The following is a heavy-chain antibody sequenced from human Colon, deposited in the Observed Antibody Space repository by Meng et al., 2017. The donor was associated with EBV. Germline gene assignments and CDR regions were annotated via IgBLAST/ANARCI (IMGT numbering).Heavy chain of an antibody. J-gene: IGHJ1*01. D-gene: IGHD6-13*01. CDR1: GASITNTNYY. CDR3: ARDYSSSWYSGGYFQH. CDR2: IFYSGNT. V-gene: IGHV4-39*07. Sequence: PESGPGLVKPSGTLSLTCTVSGASITNTNYYWGWIRQPPGKGLEWIGNIFYSGNTYYNPSLKSRVTISVDTSRNQFSLKLTSVTAADTAVYYCARDYSSSWYSGGYFQHWGQGTLVTVSS.